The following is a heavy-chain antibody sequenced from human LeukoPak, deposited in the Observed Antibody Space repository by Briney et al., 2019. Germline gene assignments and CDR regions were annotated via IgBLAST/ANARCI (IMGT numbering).Heavy chain of an antibody. Sequence: SETLSLTCTVSGGSISSYYWSWIRQPPGKGLEWIGYTYYSGSTNYNPSLKSRVTISVDTSKNQFSLKLSSVTAADTAVYYCARQLVMITFGGVIAPFDYWGQGTLVTVSS. J-gene: IGHJ4*02. CDR2: TYYSGST. CDR1: GGSISSYY. D-gene: IGHD3-16*02. CDR3: ARQLVMITFGGVIAPFDY. V-gene: IGHV4-59*08.